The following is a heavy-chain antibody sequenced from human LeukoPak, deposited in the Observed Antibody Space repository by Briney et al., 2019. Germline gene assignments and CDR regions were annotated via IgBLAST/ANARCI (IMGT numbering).Heavy chain of an antibody. CDR2: IYYSGST. Sequence: PSETLSLICTVSGGSISSYYWSWIRQPPGKGLEWIGYIYYSGSTNYNPSLKSRVTISVDMSKKQFSLKLTSVTAADTAVYYCARDNGGARWLVDWGQGTLVTVSS. V-gene: IGHV4-59*01. CDR3: ARDNGGARWLVD. J-gene: IGHJ4*02. CDR1: GGSISSYY. D-gene: IGHD2-21*01.